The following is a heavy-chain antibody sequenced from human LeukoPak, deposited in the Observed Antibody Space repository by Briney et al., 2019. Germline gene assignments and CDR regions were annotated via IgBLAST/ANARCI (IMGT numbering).Heavy chain of an antibody. CDR3: AKLGSWYYSPYYFDY. J-gene: IGHJ4*02. V-gene: IGHV3-23*01. Sequence: PGGSLRLSCAASGFTFSSYAMSWVRQAPGKGLEWVSAISGSGGSTYYADSVKGRFTISRDNSKNTLYLQMNSLRAEDTAVYYCAKLGSWYYSPYYFDYWGQGTLVTVSS. CDR1: GFTFSSYA. CDR2: ISGSGGST. D-gene: IGHD3-10*01.